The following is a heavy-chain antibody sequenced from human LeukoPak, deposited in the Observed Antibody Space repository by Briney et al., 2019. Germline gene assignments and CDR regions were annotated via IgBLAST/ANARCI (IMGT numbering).Heavy chain of an antibody. Sequence: GGSLRLSCAASGFTFSNYVMNWVRQAPGKGLEWVSGIGVGGTTYYADSVKGRFTISRDTSKNTLYLQMNSLRAEDTAVYYCARAQGYYDCWGQGTLVTVSS. D-gene: IGHD3-22*01. J-gene: IGHJ4*02. CDR3: ARAQGYYDC. CDR2: IGVGGTT. V-gene: IGHV3-23*01. CDR1: GFTFSNYV.